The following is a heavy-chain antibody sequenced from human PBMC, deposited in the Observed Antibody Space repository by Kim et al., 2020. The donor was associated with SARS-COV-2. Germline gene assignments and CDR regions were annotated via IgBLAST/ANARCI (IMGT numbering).Heavy chain of an antibody. J-gene: IGHJ4*02. D-gene: IGHD2-2*01. V-gene: IGHV5-51*01. CDR3: ARLSLIVVVPAATLFDY. Sequence: GESLKISCKGSGYSFTSYWIGWVRQMPGKGLEWMGIIYPGDSDTRYSPSFQGQVTISADKSISTAYLQWSSLKASDTAMYYCARLSLIVVVPAATLFDYWGQGTLVTVSS. CDR1: GYSFTSYW. CDR2: IYPGDSDT.